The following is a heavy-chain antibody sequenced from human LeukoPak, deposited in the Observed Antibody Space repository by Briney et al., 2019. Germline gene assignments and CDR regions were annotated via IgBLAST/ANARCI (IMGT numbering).Heavy chain of an antibody. J-gene: IGHJ4*02. CDR1: GL. Sequence: GGSLRLSCAASGLMSWVRQAPGKALEWVASIKEDGGRKYYVDSVRGRFTVSRDSTKNSLYLQMNSLRAEDTAVYYCTRPRYRGFDYWGQGILVTVSS. CDR2: IKEDGGRK. D-gene: IGHD3-16*02. CDR3: TRPRYRGFDY. V-gene: IGHV3-7*01.